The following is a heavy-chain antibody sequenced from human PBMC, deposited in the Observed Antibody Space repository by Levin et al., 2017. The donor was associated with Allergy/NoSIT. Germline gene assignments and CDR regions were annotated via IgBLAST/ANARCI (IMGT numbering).Heavy chain of an antibody. J-gene: IGHJ6*02. D-gene: IGHD6-6*01. CDR2: INHSGST. CDR1: GGSFSGYY. Sequence: KASETLSLTCAVYGGSFSGYYWSWIRQPPGKGLEWIGEINHSGSTNYNPSLKSRVTISVDTSKNQFSLKLSSVTAADTAVYYCASFGSGAARSFRAIPRGYYYYYGMDVWGQGTTVTVSS. CDR3: ASFGSGAARSFRAIPRGYYYYYGMDV. V-gene: IGHV4-34*01.